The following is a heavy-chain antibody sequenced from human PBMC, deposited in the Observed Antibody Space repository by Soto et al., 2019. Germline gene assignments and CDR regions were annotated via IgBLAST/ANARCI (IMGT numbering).Heavy chain of an antibody. CDR1: GFTFSSYG. D-gene: IGHD5-18*01. V-gene: IGHV3-30*18. J-gene: IGHJ5*02. CDR2: ISYDGSNK. Sequence: GGSLRLSCAASGFTFSSYGMHWVRQAPGKGLEWVAVISYDGSNKYYADSVKGRFTISRDNSKNTLYLQMNSLRAEDTAVYYCAKDLIGGGMNVDTAMVEFDPWGQGTLVTVSS. CDR3: AKDLIGGGMNVDTAMVEFDP.